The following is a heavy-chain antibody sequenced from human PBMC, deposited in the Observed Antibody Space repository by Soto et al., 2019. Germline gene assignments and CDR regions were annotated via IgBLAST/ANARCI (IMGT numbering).Heavy chain of an antibody. CDR2: ISAYNGNT. D-gene: IGHD4-4*01. J-gene: IGHJ6*02. V-gene: IGHV1-18*04. CDR3: ARLGVNTSVYYYTMDV. CDR1: GFGLINYG. Sequence: GASVKVSCKASGFGLINYGFTWVRQAPGQGLEWMGWISAYNGNTIYAQNLQGRLTMTRDTSTSTAYMELRSLRSDDTAVYYCARLGVNTSVYYYTMDVWGQGNTVTVSS.